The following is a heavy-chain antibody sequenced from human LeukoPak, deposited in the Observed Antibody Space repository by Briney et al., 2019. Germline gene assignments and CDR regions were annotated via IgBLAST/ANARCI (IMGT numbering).Heavy chain of an antibody. Sequence: PGGSLRLSCAASGFTFSSYTMNWVRQAPGKGLEWVSSITSSSTYIYYADSLKGRFTISRDNARDSLYLQMNSLRAEDTAVYYCARDGRLLGSYAYFDYWGQGTLVTVSS. D-gene: IGHD1-26*01. V-gene: IGHV3-21*01. CDR2: ITSSSTYI. J-gene: IGHJ4*02. CDR1: GFTFSSYT. CDR3: ARDGRLLGSYAYFDY.